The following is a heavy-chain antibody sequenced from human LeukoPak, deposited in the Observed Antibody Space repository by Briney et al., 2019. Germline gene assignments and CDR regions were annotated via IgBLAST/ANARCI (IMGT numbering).Heavy chain of an antibody. J-gene: IGHJ4*02. D-gene: IGHD3-22*01. CDR1: GYTFTSYG. CDR3: ARDPDSSGIFDY. CDR2: ISAYNGNT. V-gene: IGHV1-18*01. Sequence: ASVKVSCKASGYTFTSYGISWVRQAPGQGLEWMGWISAYNGNTNYAQKFQGRVTITTDESTSTAYMELSSLRSEDTAVYYCARDPDSSGIFDYWGQGTLVTVSS.